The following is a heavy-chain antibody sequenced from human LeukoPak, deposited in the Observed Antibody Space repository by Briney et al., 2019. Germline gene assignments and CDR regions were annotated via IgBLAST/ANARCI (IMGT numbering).Heavy chain of an antibody. CDR3: ARGGSGSSYWYFDL. CDR1: GFTFSTYA. D-gene: IGHD3-10*01. CDR2: ISYDGSNK. J-gene: IGHJ2*01. Sequence: PGGSLRLSCAASGFTFSTYAIHWVRQAPGKGLEWVAVISYDGSNKYYPDSVKGRFTISRDNSERTVHLQMYSLGVEDTAVYHCARGGSGSSYWYFDLWGRGTLVTVSS. V-gene: IGHV3-30-3*01.